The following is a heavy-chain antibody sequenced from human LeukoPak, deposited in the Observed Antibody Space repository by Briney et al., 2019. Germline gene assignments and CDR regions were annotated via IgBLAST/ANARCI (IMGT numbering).Heavy chain of an antibody. D-gene: IGHD2-15*01. CDR2: IYYSGST. V-gene: IGHV4-59*01. Sequence: PSETLSLTCTVSGGSISSYYWSWIRQPPGKGLEWIGYIYYSGSTNYNPSLESRVTISVDTSKNQFSLKLSSVTAADTAVYYCARVKAASFDYWGQGTLVTVSS. CDR1: GGSISSYY. J-gene: IGHJ4*02. CDR3: ARVKAASFDY.